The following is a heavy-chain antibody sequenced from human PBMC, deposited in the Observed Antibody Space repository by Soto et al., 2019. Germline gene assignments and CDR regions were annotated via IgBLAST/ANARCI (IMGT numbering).Heavy chain of an antibody. CDR1: GLTFSRFS. CDR3: ARSQGEQQLVDAFDI. V-gene: IGHV3-30-3*01. CDR2: ISYDGNNK. J-gene: IGHJ3*02. D-gene: IGHD2-15*01. Sequence: QVQLVESGGGVVQPGRSLRLSCVASGLTFSRFSLHWVRQAPGKGLEWVADISYDGNNKYYGDFVKGRFTISRDNSKNTLYLQMNRLRVEDTAVYYCARSQGEQQLVDAFDIWGQGTMVTVSS.